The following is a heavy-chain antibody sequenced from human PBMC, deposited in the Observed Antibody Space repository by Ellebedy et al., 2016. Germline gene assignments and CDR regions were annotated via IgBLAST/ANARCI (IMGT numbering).Heavy chain of an antibody. V-gene: IGHV1-3*04. J-gene: IGHJ5*02. Sequence: ASVKVSCKASGYSFTNYGVQWVRQAPGQRLEWMGWINTDNGDTKYSQKFQGRVTITTDTSATTAYMELSDLRSEDTSLYYCARAYGAFSWFDPWGQGTLVTVSS. CDR3: ARAYGAFSWFDP. D-gene: IGHD4-17*01. CDR2: INTDNGDT. CDR1: GYSFTNYG.